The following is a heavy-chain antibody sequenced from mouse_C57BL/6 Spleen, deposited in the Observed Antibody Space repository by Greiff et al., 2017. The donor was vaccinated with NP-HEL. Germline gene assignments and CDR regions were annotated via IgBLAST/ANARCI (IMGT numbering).Heavy chain of an antibody. J-gene: IGHJ2*01. CDR3: ARGDYGSLFDY. V-gene: IGHV1-80*01. D-gene: IGHD1-1*01. CDR1: GYAFSSYW. CDR2: IYPGDGDT. Sequence: VKLVESGAELVKPGASVKISCKASGYAFSSYWMNWVKQRPGKGLEWIGQIYPGDGDTNYNGKFKGKATLTADKSSSTAYMQLSSLTSEDSAVYFCARGDYGSLFDYWGQGTTLTVSS.